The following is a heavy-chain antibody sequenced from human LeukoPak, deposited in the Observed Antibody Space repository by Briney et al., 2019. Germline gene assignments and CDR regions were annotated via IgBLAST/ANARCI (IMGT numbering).Heavy chain of an antibody. J-gene: IGHJ3*02. D-gene: IGHD4-17*01. Sequence: SETLSLTCTVSGGSISSGSYYWSWIHQPPGKGLEWIGYIYYSGSTYYNPSLKSRVTISVDTSKNQFSLKLSSVTAADTAVYYCATGGTTVTLDAFDIWGQGTMVTVSS. CDR1: GGSISSGSYY. V-gene: IGHV4-30-4*08. CDR2: IYYSGST. CDR3: ATGGTTVTLDAFDI.